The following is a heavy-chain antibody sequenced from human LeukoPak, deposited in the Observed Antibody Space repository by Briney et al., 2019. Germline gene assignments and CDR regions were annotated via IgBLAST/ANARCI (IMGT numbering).Heavy chain of an antibody. Sequence: GGSLRLSCAASGFTFSDYYMSWIRQAPGKGLEWVPYISSSGSTIYYADSVKGRFTISRDNAKNSLYLQMNSLRAEDTAVYYCARGAAAGTAYDYYYGMDVWGQGTTVTVSS. V-gene: IGHV3-11*01. CDR2: ISSSGSTI. J-gene: IGHJ6*02. CDR1: GFTFSDYY. CDR3: ARGAAAGTAYDYYYGMDV. D-gene: IGHD6-13*01.